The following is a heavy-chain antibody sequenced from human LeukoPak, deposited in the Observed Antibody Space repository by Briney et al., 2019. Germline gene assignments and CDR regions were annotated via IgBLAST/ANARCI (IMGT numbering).Heavy chain of an antibody. CDR1: GFTFSSYW. D-gene: IGHD3-10*01. J-gene: IGHJ3*02. CDR3: AKDRGVWAFDI. CDR2: IRSDGST. V-gene: IGHV3-74*01. Sequence: GGSLRLSCAASGFTFSSYWMHWVRQAPGKGLVWVSRIRSDGSTTYADSVKGRFTISRDNAKNTLYLQMNSLRAEDTAVYYCAKDRGVWAFDIWGQGTMVTVSS.